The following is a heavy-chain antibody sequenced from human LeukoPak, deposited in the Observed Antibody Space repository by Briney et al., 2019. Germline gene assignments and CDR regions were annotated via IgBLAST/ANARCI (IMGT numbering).Heavy chain of an antibody. CDR2: IYPGDSDT. V-gene: IGHV5-51*01. CDR3: ARPVYYYDSSGEGYYFDY. CDR1: GYSFTSYW. D-gene: IGHD3-22*01. Sequence: RGESLKISCKGSGYSFTSYWIGWVRQMPGKGLEWMGIIYPGDSDTRYSPSFQGQVTISADKSISTAYLQWSSLKASDTAMYYCARPVYYYDSSGEGYYFDYWGQGTLVTVSS. J-gene: IGHJ4*02.